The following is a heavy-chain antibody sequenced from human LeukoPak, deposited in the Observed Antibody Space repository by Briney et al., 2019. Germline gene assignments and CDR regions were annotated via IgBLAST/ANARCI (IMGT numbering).Heavy chain of an antibody. Sequence: GESLKISLQWSGHNFYTYWIVCVRQMPGKGLEWMGIIYPEDSDARYSPSFQGHVTISADKSISTAYLQWSTLKASDTATYYCARRGSSSYHFDSWGRGTQVIVSS. V-gene: IGHV5-51*01. CDR1: GHNFYTYW. D-gene: IGHD2/OR15-2a*01. CDR3: ARRGSSSYHFDS. J-gene: IGHJ4*01. CDR2: IYPEDSDA.